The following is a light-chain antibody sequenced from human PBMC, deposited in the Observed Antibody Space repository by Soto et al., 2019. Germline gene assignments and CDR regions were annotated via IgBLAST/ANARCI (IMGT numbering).Light chain of an antibody. V-gene: IGKV1-27*01. Sequence: DIQMTQPPSSLSASVGDRVTITCGAIQGIGNNLAWYHQKPGKVPKPLIYAASTLQSGVPSRFSGSGSGTDFTLTISSLQPEDVATYYCQKYNSAPLTFGGGTKVEIK. CDR2: AAS. CDR3: QKYNSAPLT. J-gene: IGKJ4*01. CDR1: QGIGNN.